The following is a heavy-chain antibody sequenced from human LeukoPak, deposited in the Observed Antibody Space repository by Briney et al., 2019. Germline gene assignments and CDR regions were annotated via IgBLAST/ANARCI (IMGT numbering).Heavy chain of an antibody. V-gene: IGHV4-59*08. CDR2: IHHSGST. CDR1: GGSLRSAY. D-gene: IGHD3-10*01. CDR3: ARVTFYYGSGSYYFDY. J-gene: IGHJ4*02. Sequence: SETLSLTCNVSGGSLRSAYWSWIRQPPGKGLEYIGYIHHSGSTDYSPFLRSRVTISVDTSKNQFSLKLSSVTAADTAVYYCARVTFYYGSGSYYFDYWGQGTLVTVSS.